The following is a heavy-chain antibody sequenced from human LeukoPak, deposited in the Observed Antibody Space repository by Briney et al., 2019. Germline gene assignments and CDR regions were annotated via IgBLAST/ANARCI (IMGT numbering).Heavy chain of an antibody. J-gene: IGHJ6*03. V-gene: IGHV1-18*01. CDR1: GYTFTSYG. Sequence: AASVKVSCKASGYTFTSYGISWVRQAPGQGLEWMGWISAYNGNTNYAQKLQGRVTMNTDTSTSTAYMELRSLRSDDTAVYYCERETAVAVYYYYYMDVWGKGTTVTVSS. D-gene: IGHD6-19*01. CDR2: ISAYNGNT. CDR3: ERETAVAVYYYYYMDV.